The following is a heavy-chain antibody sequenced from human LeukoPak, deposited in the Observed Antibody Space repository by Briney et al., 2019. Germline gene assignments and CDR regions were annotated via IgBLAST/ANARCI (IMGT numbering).Heavy chain of an antibody. Sequence: GGSLRLSCAASGFTFSSYSMNWVRQAPGKGLEWVSSISSSSYIYYADSVKGRFTISRDNAKNSLYLQMNSLRAEDTAVYYCARRDYGDDPWFDPWGQGTLVTVSS. CDR1: GFTFSSYS. CDR3: ARRDYGDDPWFDP. V-gene: IGHV3-21*01. D-gene: IGHD4-17*01. CDR2: ISSSSYI. J-gene: IGHJ5*02.